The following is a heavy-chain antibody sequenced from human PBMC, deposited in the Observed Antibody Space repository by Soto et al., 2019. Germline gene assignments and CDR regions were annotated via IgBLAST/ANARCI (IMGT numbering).Heavy chain of an antibody. V-gene: IGHV3-23*01. D-gene: IGHD3-22*01. CDR2: ISATGVKT. CDR3: TKSRSAMIYYFDF. Sequence: EVQVLESGGGLVQPGGSLRLSCAASGFTFSNYAMNWVRQAPGKGLEWVSGISATGVKTYSADSVKGRFTMSRDNSKDTVYLEMHSLRAEDTAVYYCTKSRSAMIYYFDFWGLGAQVTVSS. J-gene: IGHJ4*02. CDR1: GFTFSNYA.